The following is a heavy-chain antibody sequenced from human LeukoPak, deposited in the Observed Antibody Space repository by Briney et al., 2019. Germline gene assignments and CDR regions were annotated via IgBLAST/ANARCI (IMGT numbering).Heavy chain of an antibody. J-gene: IGHJ4*02. V-gene: IGHV4-39*01. CDR3: ARRRQWLHYFDY. Sequence: KPSETLSLTCTVSGDSISNPNSYWAWIRQPPGQEPPGKVLEWIGSIFYTGSAHYNPSLESRVTISVDTSKNRFSLNLSSVTAADTAVYYCARRRQWLHYFDYWGQGTLVTVSS. CDR1: GDSISNPNSY. CDR2: IFYTGSA. D-gene: IGHD6-19*01.